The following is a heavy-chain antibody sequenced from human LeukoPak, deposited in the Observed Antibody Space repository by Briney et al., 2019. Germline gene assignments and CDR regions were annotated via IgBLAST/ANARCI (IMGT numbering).Heavy chain of an antibody. CDR2: IWYDGSNK. Sequence: GRSLRLSCAASGFTFSSYGMHWVRQAPGKGLEWVAVIWYDGSNKYYADSVKGRFTISRDNSKNTLYLQTNSLRAEDTAVYYCARALRGYSGYDAFDYWGQGTLVTVSS. D-gene: IGHD5-12*01. V-gene: IGHV3-33*01. CDR1: GFTFSSYG. J-gene: IGHJ4*02. CDR3: ARALRGYSGYDAFDY.